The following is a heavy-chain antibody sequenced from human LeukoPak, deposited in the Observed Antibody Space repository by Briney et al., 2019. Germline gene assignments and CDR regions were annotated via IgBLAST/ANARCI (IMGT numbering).Heavy chain of an antibody. Sequence: PGGSLRLSCAASGFTFSSYAMSWVRQAPGKGLEWVSAISAGGGSTYYADSVKGRFTISRDISKNTLYLQMNSLRAEDTAVYYCAKRIRDTAMAYFDYWGREPWSPSPQ. CDR1: GFTFSSYA. V-gene: IGHV3-23*01. CDR3: AKRIRDTAMAYFDY. J-gene: IGHJ4*02. D-gene: IGHD5-18*01. CDR2: ISAGGGST.